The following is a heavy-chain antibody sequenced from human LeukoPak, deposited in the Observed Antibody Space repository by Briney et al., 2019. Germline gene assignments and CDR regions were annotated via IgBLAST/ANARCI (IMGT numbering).Heavy chain of an antibody. D-gene: IGHD1-26*01. V-gene: IGHV4-59*01. CDR3: ASGRPLGFDY. J-gene: IGHJ4*02. Sequence: PSETLSLTCAVCGGSFSGYYWSWLRQPPGKGLEWIGYIYYSGTTNYNPSLKRRVTISIDKSRNHIYSEQSSVTAADTAVYYCASGRPLGFDYWGQGTLVTVSP. CDR2: IYYSGTT. CDR1: GGSFSGYY.